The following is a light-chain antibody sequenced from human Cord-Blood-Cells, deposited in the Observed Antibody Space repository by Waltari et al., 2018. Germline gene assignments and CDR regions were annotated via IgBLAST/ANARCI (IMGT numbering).Light chain of an antibody. V-gene: IGLV2-23*02. Sequence: QSALPQPASVSGPPGQSVTISCTSTSRDGRSYNLVPWYQQHPGKAPKLMIYEVSKRPSGVSNRCSGSKSGNTASLTISGLQAEDEADYYCCSYAGSSTYVFGTGTKVTVL. CDR3: CSYAGSSTYV. CDR1: SRDGRSYNL. J-gene: IGLJ1*01. CDR2: EVS.